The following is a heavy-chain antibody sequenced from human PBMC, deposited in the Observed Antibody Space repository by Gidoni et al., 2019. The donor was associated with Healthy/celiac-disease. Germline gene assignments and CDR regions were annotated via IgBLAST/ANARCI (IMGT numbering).Heavy chain of an antibody. D-gene: IGHD4-17*01. V-gene: IGHV1-2*04. Sequence: QVQLVQSGAEVQKPGASVKVSCKASGYTFTGYYMHWVRQAPGQGLEWMGWINPNSGGTNYAQKFQGWVTMTRDTSISTAYMELSRLRSDDTAVYYCAREFLRIGTVTTSGPYGMDVWGQGTTVTVSS. CDR1: GYTFTGYY. CDR3: AREFLRIGTVTTSGPYGMDV. CDR2: INPNSGGT. J-gene: IGHJ6*02.